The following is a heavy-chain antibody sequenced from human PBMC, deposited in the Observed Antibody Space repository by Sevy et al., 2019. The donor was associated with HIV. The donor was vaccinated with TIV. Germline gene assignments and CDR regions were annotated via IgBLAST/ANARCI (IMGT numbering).Heavy chain of an antibody. CDR2: IIPIFGTA. CDR3: ARDHVSGSYLDY. CDR1: GGTFSSYA. J-gene: IGHJ4*02. V-gene: IGHV1-69*13. Sequence: ASVKVSCKASGGTFSSYAISWVRQAPGQGLEWMGGIIPIFGTANYAQKFQGRVTITADESTSTAYMELSSLRSEDTAVYYCARDHVSGSYLDYWGQGILVTVSS. D-gene: IGHD1-26*01.